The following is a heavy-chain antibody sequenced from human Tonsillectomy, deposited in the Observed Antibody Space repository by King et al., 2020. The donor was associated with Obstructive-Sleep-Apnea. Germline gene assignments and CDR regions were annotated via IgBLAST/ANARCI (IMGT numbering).Heavy chain of an antibody. V-gene: IGHV4-34*01. CDR2: INHSGGT. CDR3: ARGVGYYGSGSTVHYFDY. Sequence: VQLQQWGAGLLKPSETLSLTCAVYGGSFSGYYWSWIRQPPGKGLEWIGEINHSGGTNYNPSLKSRVTISVDTSKNQFSLKLSSVTAADTAVYYCARGVGYYGSGSTVHYFDYWGQGTLVTVSS. CDR1: GGSFSGYY. J-gene: IGHJ4*02. D-gene: IGHD3-10*01.